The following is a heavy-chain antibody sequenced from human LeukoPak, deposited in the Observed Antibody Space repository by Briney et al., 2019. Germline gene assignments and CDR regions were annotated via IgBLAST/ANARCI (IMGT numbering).Heavy chain of an antibody. CDR1: GFIFNNYA. J-gene: IGHJ6*02. D-gene: IGHD6-13*01. CDR2: ISWNSGSI. V-gene: IGHV3-9*01. Sequence: GGSLRLSCAGSGFIFNNYAMHWVRQPPGKGLEWVSGISWNSGSIDYADSVKGRFTISRDNAKNSLYLQMNSLRAEDTALYYCAKAHSRGRGYYYGMDVWGQGTTVTVSS. CDR3: AKAHSRGRGYYYGMDV.